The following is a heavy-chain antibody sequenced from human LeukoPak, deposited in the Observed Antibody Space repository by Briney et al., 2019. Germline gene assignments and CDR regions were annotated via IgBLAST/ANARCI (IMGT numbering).Heavy chain of an antibody. CDR3: ASAPSSYYYDSRRFHWFDP. Sequence: GASVKVSCKASGYTFTSYDINWVRQATGQGLEWMGWMNPNSGNTGYAQKFQGRVTMTRNTSISTAYMELSSLRSEDTAVYYCASAPSSYYYDSRRFHWFDPWGQGTLVTVSS. D-gene: IGHD3-22*01. CDR2: MNPNSGNT. V-gene: IGHV1-8*01. CDR1: GYTFTSYD. J-gene: IGHJ5*02.